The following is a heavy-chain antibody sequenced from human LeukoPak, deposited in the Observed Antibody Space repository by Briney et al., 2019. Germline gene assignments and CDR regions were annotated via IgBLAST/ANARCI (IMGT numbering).Heavy chain of an antibody. Sequence: SETLSLTCTVSGGSISSYYWSWIRQPPGKGLEWIGNIYYSGSTNYNPSLKSRVTISVDTSKNQFSLKLSSVTAADTAVYYCARVRPSPLYDILSGYYFGDAFDIWGQGTMVTVSS. D-gene: IGHD3-9*01. CDR2: IYYSGST. CDR3: ARVRPSPLYDILSGYYFGDAFDI. V-gene: IGHV4-59*01. CDR1: GGSISSYY. J-gene: IGHJ3*02.